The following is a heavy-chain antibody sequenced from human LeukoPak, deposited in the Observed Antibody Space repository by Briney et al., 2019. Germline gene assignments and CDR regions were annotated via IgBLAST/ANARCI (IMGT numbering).Heavy chain of an antibody. D-gene: IGHD5-18*01. CDR3: ARGGRGSWIQLWLPGAFDI. J-gene: IGHJ3*02. V-gene: IGHV4-59*01. CDR2: IYYSGST. CDR1: GGSISSYY. Sequence: LETLSLTCTVSGGSISSYYWSWIRQPPGKGLEWIGYIYYSGSTNYNPSLKSRVTISVDTSKNQFSLKLSSVTAADTAVYYCARGGRGSWIQLWLPGAFDIWGQGTMVTVSS.